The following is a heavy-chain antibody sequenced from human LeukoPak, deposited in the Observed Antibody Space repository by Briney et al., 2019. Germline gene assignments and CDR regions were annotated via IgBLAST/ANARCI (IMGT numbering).Heavy chain of an antibody. Sequence: SETLSLTCTVSGGSISSYYWSWIRQPPGKGLEWIGYIYYSGSTNYNPSLKSRVTISADTSKSQFSLKLSSVTAADTAVYYCARLYYGSGNAFDYWGQGTLVTV. J-gene: IGHJ4*02. CDR1: GGSISSYY. CDR2: IYYSGST. D-gene: IGHD3-10*01. V-gene: IGHV4-59*01. CDR3: ARLYYGSGNAFDY.